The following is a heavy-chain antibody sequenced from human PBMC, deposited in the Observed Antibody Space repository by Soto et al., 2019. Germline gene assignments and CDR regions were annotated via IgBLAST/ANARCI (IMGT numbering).Heavy chain of an antibody. CDR2: LDAEDGET. CDR3: ATLPRTIERTPAAIWSFDY. D-gene: IGHD2-2*01. CDR1: GYSLSDLS. V-gene: IGHV1-24*01. Sequence: ASVKVSCKVSGYSLSDLSIHWVRQAPGKGLVWMGGLDAEDGETIYAQKLQGRGTMTEDTSTDTAYVELSSLTSEDTAMYYCATLPRTIERTPAAIWSFDYWSQGTLVTVSS. J-gene: IGHJ4*02.